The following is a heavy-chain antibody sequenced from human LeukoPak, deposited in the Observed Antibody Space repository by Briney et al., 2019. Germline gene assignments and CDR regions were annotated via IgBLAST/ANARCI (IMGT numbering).Heavy chain of an antibody. V-gene: IGHV3-23*01. CDR2: ISASGGTT. CDR1: GFTFSSYA. D-gene: IGHD2-2*01. J-gene: IGHJ5*02. Sequence: GGSLRLSCAASGFTFSSYAMSWVRQAPGKGLEWVSSISASGGTTYYADSVKGRFTISRDNSKNTLYLQMLSLRAEDSAIYYCAKDPREYCSSTSCPNWFDPWGQGTLVTDSS. CDR3: AKDPREYCSSTSCPNWFDP.